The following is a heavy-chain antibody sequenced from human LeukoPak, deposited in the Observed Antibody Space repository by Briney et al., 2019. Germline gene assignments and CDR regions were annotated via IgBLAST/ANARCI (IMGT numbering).Heavy chain of an antibody. V-gene: IGHV3-30*02. CDR1: GFTFSSYG. CDR3: AKVDVDALDI. CDR2: IRYDGTYK. Sequence: PGGSLRLSCEASGFTFSSYGMHWVRQAPGKGLEWVAFIRYDGTYKYYADSVRGRFTISKDKSKNTLYLEMNSLRPEDTAVYFCAKVDVDALDIWGQGTMVTVSS. J-gene: IGHJ3*02. D-gene: IGHD3/OR15-3a*01.